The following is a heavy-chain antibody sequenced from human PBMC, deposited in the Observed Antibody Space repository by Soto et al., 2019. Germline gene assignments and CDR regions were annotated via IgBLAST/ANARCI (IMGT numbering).Heavy chain of an antibody. J-gene: IGHJ4*02. CDR1: GFTFSSYW. V-gene: IGHV3-7*01. Sequence: GGSLRLSCAASGFTFSSYWMSWVRQAPGKGLEWVANIKQDGSEKYYVDSVKGRFTISRDNAKNSLYLQMNSLRAEDTAVYYCARAPAVLLWFGELFDYWGQGTLVTVSS. CDR2: IKQDGSEK. D-gene: IGHD3-10*01. CDR3: ARAPAVLLWFGELFDY.